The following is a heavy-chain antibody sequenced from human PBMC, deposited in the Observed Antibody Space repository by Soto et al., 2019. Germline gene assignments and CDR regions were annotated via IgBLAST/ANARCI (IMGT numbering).Heavy chain of an antibody. CDR1: GFTFSDYY. Sequence: QVQLVDSGGGLVKPGGSLRLSCAASGFTFSDYYMAWIRQAPGKGLEWVSYISTSSSYASHADSVKGRFTISRDNAKNSLYLQMDSLRVEDTGIYYCARADAVWGAAFDCWGQGILVTVSS. V-gene: IGHV3-11*06. J-gene: IGHJ4*02. CDR2: ISTSSSYA. D-gene: IGHD3-16*01. CDR3: ARADAVWGAAFDC.